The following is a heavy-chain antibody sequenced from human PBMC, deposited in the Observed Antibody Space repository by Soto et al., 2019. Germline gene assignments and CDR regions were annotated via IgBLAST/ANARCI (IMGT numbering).Heavy chain of an antibody. D-gene: IGHD6-19*01. CDR1: GFSFSTSN. Sequence: GSLRLSCAASGFSFSTSNMNWVRQAPGKGLEWVSYISSSSSNLYYADSVKGRFTISRDNAKNSLYLQMNGLRDEDTAVYSCAREGVSGSYFHQWGQGTLVTVSS. CDR3: AREGVSGSYFHQ. CDR2: ISSSSSNL. V-gene: IGHV3-48*02. J-gene: IGHJ1*01.